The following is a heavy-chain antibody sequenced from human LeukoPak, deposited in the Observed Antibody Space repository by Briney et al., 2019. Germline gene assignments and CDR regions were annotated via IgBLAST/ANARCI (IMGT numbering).Heavy chain of an antibody. CDR1: GGSISSYY. Sequence: SETLSLTCTVSGGSISSYYWSWVRQPPGKGLEWVGYIYYSGSTNYNPSLKSRVTISVDTSKNQFSLKLSSVTAADTAVYYCARHVGLGAAAGTSRHYYGMDVWGQGTTVTVSS. CDR3: ARHVGLGAAAGTSRHYYGMDV. D-gene: IGHD6-13*01. J-gene: IGHJ6*02. CDR2: IYYSGST. V-gene: IGHV4-59*08.